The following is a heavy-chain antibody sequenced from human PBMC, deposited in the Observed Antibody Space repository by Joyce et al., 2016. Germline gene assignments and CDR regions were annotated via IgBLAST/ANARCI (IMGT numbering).Heavy chain of an antibody. V-gene: IGHV1-69*01. Sequence: QVQLVQSGAEVKKPGSSVKVSCKASGSTFSNYPITWVRQAPGQGLEWMGGITSTSDGPKYSQKFQGRVTITADESPSTVYMELNSLRSEDTAVYYCARGGSHNYKDVAWFDPWGQGTLVIVSS. D-gene: IGHD4-11*01. CDR1: GSTFSNYP. J-gene: IGHJ5*02. CDR2: ITSTSDGP. CDR3: ARGGSHNYKDVAWFDP.